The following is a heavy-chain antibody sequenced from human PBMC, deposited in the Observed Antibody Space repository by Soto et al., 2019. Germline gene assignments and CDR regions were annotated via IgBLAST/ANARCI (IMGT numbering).Heavy chain of an antibody. CDR2: INRDSTVI. J-gene: IGHJ4*02. Sequence: EEQLVESGGGLVQPGGPQSLSFAALGLSFTPLYLNWVRQTPGKGLEGVSSINRDSTVIKYADSVKGRFTISRDNARNSLSLQMNSLRAEDTAVYYCLNGDYYVGPGTLVTVSS. CDR1: GLSFTPLY. V-gene: IGHV3-48*01. D-gene: IGHD3-16*01. CDR3: LNGDYY.